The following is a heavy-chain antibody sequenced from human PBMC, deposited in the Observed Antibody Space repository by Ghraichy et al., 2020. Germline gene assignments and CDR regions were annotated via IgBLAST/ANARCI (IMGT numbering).Heavy chain of an antibody. D-gene: IGHD3-16*01. CDR2: IHYAGST. V-gene: IGHV4-59*01. CDR1: GGSISGYF. Sequence: SETLSLICTVSGGSISGYFWSWMRQPPGKGLEWIGYIHYAGSTKYNPSLKSRVTMSVDTSKNQLSLQLSSVTAADTAVYYCARDRATGRYGGVGYWGQGPLVTVSS. J-gene: IGHJ4*02. CDR3: ARDRATGRYGGVGY.